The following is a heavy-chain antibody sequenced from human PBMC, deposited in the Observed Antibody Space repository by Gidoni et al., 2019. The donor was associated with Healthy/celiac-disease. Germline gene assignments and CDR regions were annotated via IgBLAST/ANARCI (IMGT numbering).Heavy chain of an antibody. CDR3: ANSGYSSSWYNY. CDR2: ISGSGGST. J-gene: IGHJ4*02. CDR1: GCTFSSYA. V-gene: IGHV3-23*01. Sequence: EVQLLESGGGLVQPGGSLRLSCAASGCTFSSYAMSWVRQAPGKGLEWFSAISGSGGSTYYAASLKGRFTISGDNSKNTLYLQMNSLRAEDTAVYYCANSGYSSSWYNYWGQGTLVTVSS. D-gene: IGHD6-13*01.